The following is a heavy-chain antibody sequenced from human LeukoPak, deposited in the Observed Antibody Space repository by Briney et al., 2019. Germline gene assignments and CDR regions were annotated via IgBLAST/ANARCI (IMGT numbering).Heavy chain of an antibody. D-gene: IGHD6-19*01. Sequence: ASVKVSCKASGYTFTSYGISWVRQAPGQGLEWMGWISAYNGNTNYAQKLQGRVTMTTDTSTSTAYMELRSLRSDDTAVYYCARATGYSSGWSPAYYFDYWGQGTLVTVFS. J-gene: IGHJ4*02. V-gene: IGHV1-18*01. CDR1: GYTFTSYG. CDR3: ARATGYSSGWSPAYYFDY. CDR2: ISAYNGNT.